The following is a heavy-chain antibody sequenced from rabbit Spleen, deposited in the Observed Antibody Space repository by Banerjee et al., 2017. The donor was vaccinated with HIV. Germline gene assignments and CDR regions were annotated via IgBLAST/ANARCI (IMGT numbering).Heavy chain of an antibody. CDR1: GFSFSSVHW. V-gene: IGHV1S45*01. J-gene: IGHJ6*01. Sequence: QEQLEESGGGLVKPEGSLTLTCKASGFSFSSVHWIYWVRQAPGKGLEWIGTIYAGSTGTTDYASWAKGRFTISKTSSTTVTLQMTSLTAADTATYFCVRDTSSSFSSYGMDLWGQGTLVTVS. CDR2: IYAGSTGTT. D-gene: IGHD1-1*01. CDR3: VRDTSSSFSSYGMDL.